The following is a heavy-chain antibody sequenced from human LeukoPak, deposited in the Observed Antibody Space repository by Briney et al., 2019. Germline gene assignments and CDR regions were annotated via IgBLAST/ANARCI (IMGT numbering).Heavy chain of an antibody. Sequence: SVKVSCKASGGTFSSYAISWVRQAPGQGLEWMGRIIPILGIANYAQKFQGRVTITADKSASTAYMELGSLRSEDTAVYYCAREGGYSGYDGIYWGQGTLVTVSS. CDR1: GGTFSSYA. V-gene: IGHV1-69*04. CDR3: AREGGYSGYDGIY. J-gene: IGHJ4*02. D-gene: IGHD5-12*01. CDR2: IIPILGIA.